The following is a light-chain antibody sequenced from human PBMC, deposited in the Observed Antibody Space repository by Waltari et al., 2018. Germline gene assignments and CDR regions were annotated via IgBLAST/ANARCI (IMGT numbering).Light chain of an antibody. CDR2: KAT. CDR1: SGSLSTTSY. CDR3: LVYMGSGIWV. Sequence: QTVVTQEPSLSVSPGGTVTLTCALSSGSLSTTSYVSWYQQAPGQPPRTLMYKATCLSSGVPERFSGSSLGNKAALTITGAQTDDESDYYCLVYMGSGIWVFGGGTKLTVL. J-gene: IGLJ3*02. V-gene: IGLV8-61*01.